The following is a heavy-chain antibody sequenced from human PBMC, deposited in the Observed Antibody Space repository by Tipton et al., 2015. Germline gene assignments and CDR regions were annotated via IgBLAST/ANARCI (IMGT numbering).Heavy chain of an antibody. CDR2: IDHSGST. V-gene: IGHV4-39*07. Sequence: TLSLTCTVSGGSLSRSDDYWGWIRQPPGKGLEWIGNIDHSGSTYYNPSLKSRVTISVDTSKSQFSLNLNSVTAADTALYFCARAGTTTFDPWGQGTLVTVSS. J-gene: IGHJ5*02. CDR3: ARAGTTTFDP. D-gene: IGHD1-7*01. CDR1: GGSLSRSDDY.